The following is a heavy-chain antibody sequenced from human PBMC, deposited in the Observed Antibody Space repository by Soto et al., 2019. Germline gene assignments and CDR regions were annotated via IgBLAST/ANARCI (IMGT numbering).Heavy chain of an antibody. Sequence: GGSLRLSCRASGFSFSSFAMTWVRQAPGKGLEWVSSIGGSGIITYYTDSVKGRFTISRDNSGNTLFLHMNSLRADDTAVYYCAKDPNGDYVGAFDAWGQGTLVTVSS. V-gene: IGHV3-23*01. CDR3: AKDPNGDYVGAFDA. D-gene: IGHD4-17*01. J-gene: IGHJ4*02. CDR2: IGGSGIIT. CDR1: GFSFSSFA.